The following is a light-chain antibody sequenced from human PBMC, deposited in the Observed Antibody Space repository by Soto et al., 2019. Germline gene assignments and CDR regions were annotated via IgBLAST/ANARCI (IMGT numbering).Light chain of an antibody. V-gene: IGLV1-44*01. CDR1: SSNIGSHA. Sequence: QSVLTQPPSESGTPGERVTISSSGGSSNIGSHAVNWYQQLPGTAPKVLIYSNNQRPSGVPDRFSASKSGTSASLAISGLQSEDEADYYCAAWDDSLNGYVFGTGTKVTVL. CDR3: AAWDDSLNGYV. CDR2: SNN. J-gene: IGLJ1*01.